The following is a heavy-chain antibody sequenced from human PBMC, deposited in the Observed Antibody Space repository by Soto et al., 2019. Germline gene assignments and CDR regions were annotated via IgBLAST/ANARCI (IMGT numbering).Heavy chain of an antibody. CDR2: IYYSGST. CDR1: GGSISSSSYF. Sequence: QLQLQESGPGLVKPSETLSLTCSVSGGSISSSSYFWGWIRQPPGKGLEWIGSIYYSGSTYYNPSLKSRVTVSVDTSQTQFSLKLSSVTAADTAVYYCARHPSDFWFDPWGQGTLVTVSS. CDR3: ARHPSDFWFDP. V-gene: IGHV4-39*01. D-gene: IGHD2-21*02. J-gene: IGHJ5*02.